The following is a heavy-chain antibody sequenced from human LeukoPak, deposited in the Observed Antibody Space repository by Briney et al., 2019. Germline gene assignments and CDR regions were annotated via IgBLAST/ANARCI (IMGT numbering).Heavy chain of an antibody. D-gene: IGHD3-3*01. CDR3: AKGAYDFWSYYYYYYYMDV. Sequence: PGGSLRLSCAASGFTFSSYGMHWVRQAPGKGLEWVAFIRYDGSNKYYADSVKGRFTISRDNSKNTLYLQMNSLRAEDTAVYYCAKGAYDFWSYYYYYYYMDVWGKGTTVTVSS. V-gene: IGHV3-30*02. CDR1: GFTFSSYG. CDR2: IRYDGSNK. J-gene: IGHJ6*03.